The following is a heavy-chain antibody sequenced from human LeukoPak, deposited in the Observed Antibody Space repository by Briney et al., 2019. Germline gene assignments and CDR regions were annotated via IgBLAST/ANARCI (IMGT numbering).Heavy chain of an antibody. CDR3: ARDHHYYYYYMDV. CDR1: GFTFSDYY. Sequence: PGGSLRLSRAASGFTFSDYYMSWIRQAPGKGLEWVSYISSSGSTIYYADSVKGRFTISRDNAKNSLYLQMNSLRAEDTAVYYCARDHHYYYYYMDVWGKGTTVTVSS. CDR2: ISSSGSTI. V-gene: IGHV3-11*01. J-gene: IGHJ6*03.